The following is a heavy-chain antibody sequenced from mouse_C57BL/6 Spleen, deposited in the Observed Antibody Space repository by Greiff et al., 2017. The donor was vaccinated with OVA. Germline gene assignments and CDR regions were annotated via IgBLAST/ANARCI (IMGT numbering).Heavy chain of an antibody. CDR1: GFTFSSYA. CDR2: ISDGGSYT. J-gene: IGHJ1*03. V-gene: IGHV5-4*01. CDR3: ARDGDGSRYFDV. Sequence: EVKLMESGGGLVKPGGSLKLSCAASGFTFSSYAMSWVRQTPEKRLEWVATISDGGSYTYYPDNVKGRFTISRDNAKNNLYLQMSHLKSEDTAMYYCARDGDGSRYFDVWGTGTTVTVSS. D-gene: IGHD1-1*01.